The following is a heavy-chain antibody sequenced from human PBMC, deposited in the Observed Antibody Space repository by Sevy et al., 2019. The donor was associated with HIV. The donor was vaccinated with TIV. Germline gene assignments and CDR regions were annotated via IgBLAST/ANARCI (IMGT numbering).Heavy chain of an antibody. CDR3: ARDCSSTSCLWGLDV. D-gene: IGHD2-2*01. V-gene: IGHV3-7*03. CDR1: GFSFSSYW. CDR2: IKRDGSEK. Sequence: GGSLRLSCAASGFSFSSYWMSWVRQAPGKGLEWVANIKRDGSEKYDVASVKGRFTTSRDNAKNSLFLPMNSLRDEETAIYYCARDCSSTSCLWGLDVWGQGTTVTVSS. J-gene: IGHJ6*02.